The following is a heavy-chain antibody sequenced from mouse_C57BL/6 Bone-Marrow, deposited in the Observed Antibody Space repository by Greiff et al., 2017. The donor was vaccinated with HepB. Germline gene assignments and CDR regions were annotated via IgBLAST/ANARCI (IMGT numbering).Heavy chain of an antibody. CDR1: GYAFTNYL. CDR3: AREVIYYDYDGGFAY. Sequence: QVQLQQSGAELVRPGTSVKVSCKASGYAFTNYLIEWVKQRPGQGLEWIGVINPGSGGTNYNEKFKGKATLTADKSSSTAYMQLSSLTSEESAVYFCAREVIYYDYDGGFAYWGQGTLVTVSA. J-gene: IGHJ3*01. CDR2: INPGSGGT. D-gene: IGHD2-4*01. V-gene: IGHV1-54*01.